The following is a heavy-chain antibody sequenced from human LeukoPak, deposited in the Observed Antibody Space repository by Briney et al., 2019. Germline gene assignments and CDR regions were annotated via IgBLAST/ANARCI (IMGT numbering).Heavy chain of an antibody. CDR2: MSGNGGST. CDR1: GFTFSSYG. V-gene: IGHV3-23*01. Sequence: PGGSLRLSCAASGFTFSSYGMNWVRQAPGKGLEWVSAMSGNGGSTYYADSVKGRFTISRDNSRNTLYLQMNSLRAEDTAVYYCAKDPGVVAVAGYYFDYWGQGTLVTVSS. J-gene: IGHJ4*02. D-gene: IGHD6-19*01. CDR3: AKDPGVVAVAGYYFDY.